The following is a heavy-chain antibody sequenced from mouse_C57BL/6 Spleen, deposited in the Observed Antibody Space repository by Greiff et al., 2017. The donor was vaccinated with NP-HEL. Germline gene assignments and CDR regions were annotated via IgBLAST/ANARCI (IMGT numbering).Heavy chain of an antibody. D-gene: IGHD2-4*01. CDR1: GYTFTSYW. Sequence: QVQLKQPGAELVKPGASVKMSCKASGYTFTSYWITWVKQRPGQGLEWIGDIYPGSGSTNYNEKYKSKATLTVDTSTSTAYRQLSRLRYEDSAVYYCARARDDYDEYYFDYWGQGTTLTVSS. CDR2: IYPGSGST. J-gene: IGHJ2*01. V-gene: IGHV1-55*01. CDR3: ARARDDYDEYYFDY.